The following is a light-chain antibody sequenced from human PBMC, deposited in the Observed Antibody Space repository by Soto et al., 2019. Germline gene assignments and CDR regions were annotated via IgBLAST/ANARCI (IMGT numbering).Light chain of an antibody. CDR2: DAS. CDR1: RSINDC. CDR3: QQYVSYPPT. J-gene: IGKJ1*01. Sequence: DIQMTQSPSTLSASVGDRVTITCRASRSINDCLAWYQLKPGKAPKLLIYDASTLETGVPSRFSGSGSGTEFTLTISSLQPDDFATYYCQQYVSYPPTFGQGTKVGIK. V-gene: IGKV1-5*01.